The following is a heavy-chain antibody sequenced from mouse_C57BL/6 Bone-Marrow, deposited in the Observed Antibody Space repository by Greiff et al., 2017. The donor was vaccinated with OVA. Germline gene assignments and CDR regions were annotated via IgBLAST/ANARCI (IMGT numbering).Heavy chain of an antibody. J-gene: IGHJ2*01. V-gene: IGHV1-64*01. Sequence: VKLQQPGAELVKPGASVKLSCKASGYTFTSYWMHWVKQRPGQGLEWIGMIHPNSGSTNYNEKFKSKATLTVDKSSRTAYMQLSSLTSEDSAVYYCARDYYGSSRSRRTLDYWGQGTTRTVSS. CDR3: ARDYYGSSRSRRTLDY. D-gene: IGHD1-1*01. CDR2: IHPNSGST. CDR1: GYTFTSYW.